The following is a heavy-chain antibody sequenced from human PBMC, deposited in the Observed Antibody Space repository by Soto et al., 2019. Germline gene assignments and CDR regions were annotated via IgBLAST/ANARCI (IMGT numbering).Heavy chain of an antibody. CDR2: FDPEDGET. Sequence: ASVNVSCKVSGYTLTELSMHWVRQAPGKGLEWMGGFDPEDGETIYAQKFQGRVTMTEDTSTDTAYVELSSLRSEDTAVYYCATASDSSFILPDYWGQGTLVTVSS. J-gene: IGHJ4*02. CDR1: GYTLTELS. D-gene: IGHD3-22*01. CDR3: ATASDSSFILPDY. V-gene: IGHV1-24*01.